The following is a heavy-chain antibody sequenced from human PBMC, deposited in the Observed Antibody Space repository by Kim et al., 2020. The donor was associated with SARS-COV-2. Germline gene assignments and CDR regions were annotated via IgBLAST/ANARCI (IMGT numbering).Heavy chain of an antibody. J-gene: IGHJ3*02. V-gene: IGHV3-48*02. CDR3: ARDLGSRLLWFGENAFDI. D-gene: IGHD3-10*01. CDR1: GFTFSSYS. CDR2: ISSSSSTI. Sequence: GGSLRLSCAASGFTFSSYSMNWVRQAPGKGLEWVSYISSSSSTIYYADSVKGRFTISRDNAKNSLYLQMNSLRDEDTAVYYCARDLGSRLLWFGENAFDIWGQGTMVTVSS.